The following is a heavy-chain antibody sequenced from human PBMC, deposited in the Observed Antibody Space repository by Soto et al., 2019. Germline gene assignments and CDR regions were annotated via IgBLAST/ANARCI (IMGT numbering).Heavy chain of an antibody. CDR3: TKSADSAGWGVDF. V-gene: IGHV3-48*02. D-gene: IGHD6-19*01. Sequence: PXGSLRLCCVASGFIFDSSAMNWVRQAPGKGLEWVSYISPGGDRIYYAESLKGRITISRDNARNSLSLQMNILSDEDTAVYYCTKSADSAGWGVDFWGQGTLVTVSS. J-gene: IGHJ4*02. CDR1: GFIFDSSA. CDR2: ISPGGDRI.